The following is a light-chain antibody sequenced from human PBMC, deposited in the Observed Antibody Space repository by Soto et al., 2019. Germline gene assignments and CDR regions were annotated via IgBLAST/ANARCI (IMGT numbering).Light chain of an antibody. J-gene: IGLJ1*01. CDR3: SSYTSSSTLV. V-gene: IGLV2-14*01. Sequence: QSALTQPASVSWSPGQSIAISCTGTSSDVGGYNYVSWYQQHPGKAPKLMIYDVSNRPSGVSNRFSGSKSGNTASLTISGLQAEDEADYYCSSYTSSSTLVFGNGTKVTVL. CDR2: DVS. CDR1: SSDVGGYNY.